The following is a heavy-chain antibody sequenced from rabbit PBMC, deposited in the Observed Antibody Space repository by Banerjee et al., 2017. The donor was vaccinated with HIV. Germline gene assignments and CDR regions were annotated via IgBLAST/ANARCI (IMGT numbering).Heavy chain of an antibody. CDR2: MDAGSSGST. J-gene: IGHJ6*01. CDR3: ARGDGAYAGYDGL. V-gene: IGHV1S40*01. D-gene: IGHD7-1*01. Sequence: QSLEESGGDLVKPGASLTLTCTASGFSFSSSDYMCWVRQAPGKGLEWIACMDAGSSGSTDYASWAKGRFTISKTSSTTVTLQMTSLTAADTATYFCARGDGAYAGYDGLWGPGTLVTVS. CDR1: GFSFSSSDY.